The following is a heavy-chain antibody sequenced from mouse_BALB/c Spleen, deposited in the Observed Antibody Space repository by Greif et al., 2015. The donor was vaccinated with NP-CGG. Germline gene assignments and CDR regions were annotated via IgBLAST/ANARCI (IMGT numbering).Heavy chain of an antibody. V-gene: IGHV14-3*02. CDR3: ARLGSLYWYFDV. CDR1: GFNIKDTY. Sequence: VQLQQSGAELVKPGASVKLSCTASGFNIKDTYMHWVKQRPEQGLEWIGRIEPANGNTKYDQKFQGKATITADTSSNTASLQLSSLTSEATAVYYCARLGSLYWYFDVWGAGTTVTVSS. J-gene: IGHJ1*01. CDR2: IEPANGNT.